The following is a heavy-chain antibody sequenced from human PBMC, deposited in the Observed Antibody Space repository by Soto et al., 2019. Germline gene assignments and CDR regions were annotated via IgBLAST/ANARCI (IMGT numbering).Heavy chain of an antibody. CDR3: AREFKGDLVVVAAARGSYFDY. V-gene: IGHV4-30-4*01. J-gene: IGHJ4*02. D-gene: IGHD2-15*01. CDR2: IYHSGST. CDR1: GGSISSGDYY. Sequence: PSETLSLTCSVSGGSISSGDYYWSWIRQPPGKGLEWIGYIYHSGSTYYNPSLKSRVTISVNTSKNQFSLKLSSVTAADTAMYYCAREFKGDLVVVAAARGSYFDYCGQGTLVTVSS.